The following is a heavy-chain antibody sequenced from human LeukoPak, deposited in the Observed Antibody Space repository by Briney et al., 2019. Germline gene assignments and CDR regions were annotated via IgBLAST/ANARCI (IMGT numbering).Heavy chain of an antibody. V-gene: IGHV3-30*04. D-gene: IGHD4-11*01. CDR1: GFTFSSYA. CDR3: TTDHQTTVSPYYYYYYMDV. CDR2: ISYDGNNK. Sequence: GRSLRLSCAASGFTFSSYAMHWVRQAPGKGLEWVAIISYDGNNKNYADSVKGRFTISRDNSKNTLYLQMNSLKTEDTAVYYCTTDHQTTVSPYYYYYYMDVWGKGTTVTVSS. J-gene: IGHJ6*03.